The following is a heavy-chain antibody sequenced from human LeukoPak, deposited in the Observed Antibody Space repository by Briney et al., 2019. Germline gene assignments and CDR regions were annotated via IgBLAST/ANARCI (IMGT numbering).Heavy chain of an antibody. J-gene: IGHJ3*02. CDR3: ARSGSPVPEAFDI. D-gene: IGHD1-26*01. V-gene: IGHV4-4*02. CDR2: IYHSGST. Sequence: SETLSLTCAVSGGSISSSNWWSWVRQPPGKGLEWIGEIYHSGSTNCNPSPKSRVTISVDKSKNQFSLKLSSVTAADTAVYYCARSGSPVPEAFDIWGQGTMVTVSS. CDR1: GGSISSSNW.